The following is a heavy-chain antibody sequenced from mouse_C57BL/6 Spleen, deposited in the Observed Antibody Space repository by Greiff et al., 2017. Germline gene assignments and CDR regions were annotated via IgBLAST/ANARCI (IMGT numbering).Heavy chain of an antibody. Sequence: EVQRVESGPGLVKPSQSLSLTCSVTGYSITSGYYWNWIRQFPGNKLEWMGYISYDGSNNYNPSLKNRISITRATSKNQFVLKLNSVTTEDTATYYCARGYGYAMDYWGQGTSVTVSS. V-gene: IGHV3-6*01. CDR2: ISYDGSN. D-gene: IGHD1-1*01. J-gene: IGHJ4*01. CDR3: ARGYGYAMDY. CDR1: GYSITSGYY.